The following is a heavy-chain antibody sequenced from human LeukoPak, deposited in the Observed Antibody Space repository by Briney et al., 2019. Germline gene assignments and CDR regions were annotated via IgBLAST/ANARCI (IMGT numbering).Heavy chain of an antibody. Sequence: SVKVSCKASGGTFSSYAISWVRQAPGQGLEWKGRIIPILGIANYAQKFQGRVTITADKSTSTAYMELSSLRSEDTAVYYCARRCSSTSCYSYYGMDVWGQGTTVTVSS. CDR3: ARRCSSTSCYSYYGMDV. D-gene: IGHD2-2*01. CDR2: IIPILGIA. J-gene: IGHJ6*02. V-gene: IGHV1-69*04. CDR1: GGTFSSYA.